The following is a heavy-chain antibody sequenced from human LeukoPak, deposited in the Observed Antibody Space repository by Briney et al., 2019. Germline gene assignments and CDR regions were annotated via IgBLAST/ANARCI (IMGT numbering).Heavy chain of an antibody. D-gene: IGHD1-1*01. CDR3: TRAKLQLERRYYYYGTDV. CDR1: GFTFGDYA. J-gene: IGHJ6*02. CDR2: IRSKAYGGTT. Sequence: GGSLRLSCTASGFTFGDYAMSWFRQAPGKGLEWVGFIRSKAYGGTTEYAASVKGRFTISRDDSKSIAYLQMNSLKTEDTAVYYCTRAKLQLERRYYYYGTDVWGQGTTVTVSS. V-gene: IGHV3-49*03.